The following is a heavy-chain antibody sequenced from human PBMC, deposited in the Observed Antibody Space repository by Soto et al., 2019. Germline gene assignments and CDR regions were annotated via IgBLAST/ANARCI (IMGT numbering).Heavy chain of an antibody. J-gene: IGHJ3*02. CDR2: ISCNTGSI. Sequence: EVQLVESGGGLVQPGRSLRLSCAASGFTFDDYAMHWVRQAPGKGLEWVSGISCNTGSIGYADSVKGRFTISRDNAKNSLFLQMNSLRAEDTAVYSCAKFPARFLEWLSPAFDNWGQGTMVTVSS. V-gene: IGHV3-9*01. CDR3: AKFPARFLEWLSPAFDN. D-gene: IGHD3-3*01. CDR1: GFTFDDYA.